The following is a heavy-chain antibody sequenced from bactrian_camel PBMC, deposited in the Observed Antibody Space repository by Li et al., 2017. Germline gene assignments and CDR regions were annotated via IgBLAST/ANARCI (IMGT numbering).Heavy chain of an antibody. CDR1: GFTSSSYW. CDR3: TARGDY. V-gene: IGHV3S25*01. Sequence: QLVESGGGLVQPGRSLRLSCVVSGFTSSSYWMYWVRQAPGKGLEWVSTIGSGGGTTYYADSVKGRFAISRDNAKNSVYLQMNSLKPEDTALYYCTARGDYWGRGTQVTVS. J-gene: IGHJ4*01. CDR2: IGSGGGTT.